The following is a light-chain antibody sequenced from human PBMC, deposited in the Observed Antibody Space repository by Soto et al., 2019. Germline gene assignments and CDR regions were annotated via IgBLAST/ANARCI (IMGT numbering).Light chain of an antibody. CDR3: LQSYTYPWT. CDR1: QDIRNY. V-gene: IGKV1-17*03. J-gene: IGKJ1*01. CDR2: SAS. Sequence: DIQMTQSPSAMSASVGDRITITCRASQDIRNYLAWFQQRPGNVPKRLIFSASSLQSGVPSRFSGSGFGTEFTLTISSLQPEDLATYYCLQSYTYPWTFGQGTKVEIK.